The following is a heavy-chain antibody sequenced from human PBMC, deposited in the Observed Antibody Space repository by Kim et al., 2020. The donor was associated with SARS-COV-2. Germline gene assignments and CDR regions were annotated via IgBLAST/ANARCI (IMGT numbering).Heavy chain of an antibody. V-gene: IGHV3-74*01. Sequence: GGSLRLSCAASGLTFSGYWMHWVRQAPGKGLVWVSRINSDGSSTSYADSVKGRFTISRDNAKNTLYLQMNSLRAEDTAVYYCVRARSSYGMDVWGQGTTVTVSS. CDR3: VRARSSYGMDV. J-gene: IGHJ6*02. CDR1: GLTFSGYW. D-gene: IGHD3-16*02. CDR2: INSDGSST.